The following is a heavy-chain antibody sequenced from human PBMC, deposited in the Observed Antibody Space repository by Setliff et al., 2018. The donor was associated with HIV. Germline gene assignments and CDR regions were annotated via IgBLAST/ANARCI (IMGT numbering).Heavy chain of an antibody. V-gene: IGHV4-59*08. Sequence: SETLSLTCTVSGASISSHYWSWIRQPPGKGLEWIGYSYYRGSTNYNPSLKSRVTISVDTSKNQFSLRLRAVTAADTAIYYCARLYSPPRGFDFWGQGTLVTVSS. CDR2: SYYRGST. J-gene: IGHJ4*02. CDR3: ARLYSPPRGFDF. CDR1: GASISSHY. D-gene: IGHD5-12*01.